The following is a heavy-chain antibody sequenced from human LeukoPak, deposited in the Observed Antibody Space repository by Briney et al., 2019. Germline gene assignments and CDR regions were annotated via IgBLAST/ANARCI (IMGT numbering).Heavy chain of an antibody. Sequence: GGSLRLSCAASGFTFNSYGMHWVRQAPGKGLEWVAFIRYDGSNKYYADSVKGRFTISRDNSKNTLYLQMNSLRAEDTAVYYCAKDGGYCSGGSCPEIDYWGQGTLVTVSS. V-gene: IGHV3-30*02. CDR2: IRYDGSNK. D-gene: IGHD2-15*01. J-gene: IGHJ4*02. CDR1: GFTFNSYG. CDR3: AKDGGYCSGGSCPEIDY.